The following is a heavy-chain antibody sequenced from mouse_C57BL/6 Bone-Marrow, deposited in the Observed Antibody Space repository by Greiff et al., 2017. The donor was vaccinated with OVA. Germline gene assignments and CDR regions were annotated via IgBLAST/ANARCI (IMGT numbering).Heavy chain of an antibody. CDR1: GYTFTSYW. D-gene: IGHD1-1*01. J-gene: IGHJ3*01. CDR2: IYPSDSET. V-gene: IGHV1-61*01. Sequence: QVQLQQPGAELVRPGSSVKLSCKASGYTFTSYWMDWVKQRPGQGLEWIGNIYPSDSETHYNQKFKDKATLTVDKSSSTAYMQLSSLTSEDSAVYYGAFYYYGSSPFAYWGQGTLVTVSA. CDR3: AFYYYGSSPFAY.